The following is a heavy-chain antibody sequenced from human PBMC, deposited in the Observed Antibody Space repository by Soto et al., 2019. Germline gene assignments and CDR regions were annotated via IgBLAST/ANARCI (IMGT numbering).Heavy chain of an antibody. V-gene: IGHV1-69*06. Sequence: PSVKVSCKASGGTFSSYAISWVRQAPGQGLEWMGGIIPIFGTANYAQKFQGRVTITADKSTSTAYMELSSLRSEDTAVYYCARSSYYYDSSGYQMAFGAFDIWGQGTMVTVSS. CDR1: GGTFSSYA. J-gene: IGHJ3*02. D-gene: IGHD3-22*01. CDR2: IIPIFGTA. CDR3: ARSSYYYDSSGYQMAFGAFDI.